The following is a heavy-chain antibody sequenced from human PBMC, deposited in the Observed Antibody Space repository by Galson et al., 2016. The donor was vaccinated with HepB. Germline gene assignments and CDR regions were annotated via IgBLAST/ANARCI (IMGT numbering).Heavy chain of an antibody. D-gene: IGHD4-11*01. CDR2: IYGSGNT. J-gene: IGHJ3*01. CDR1: GGSVSSGGYY. CDR3: ARGGTTKNGFDF. V-gene: IGHV4-31*01. Sequence: TLSLTCTVSGGSVSSGGYYWSWIRQHPGKGLEWIGYIYGSGNTYYNPSLNSPFTISQDTSKNQFSLNVSSVTAADTAVYYCARGGTTKNGFDFWGQGTMVTVSS.